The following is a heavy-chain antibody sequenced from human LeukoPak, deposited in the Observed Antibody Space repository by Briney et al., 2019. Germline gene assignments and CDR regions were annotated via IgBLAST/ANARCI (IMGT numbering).Heavy chain of an antibody. D-gene: IGHD3-3*01. J-gene: IGHJ3*02. V-gene: IGHV4-59*01. CDR2: IYYSGST. CDR1: GGSISSYY. CDR3: ARERYDFWSGYPDAFDI. Sequence: PSETLSLTCTVSGGSISSYYWSWIRQPPGKGLEWIGYIYYSGSTNYNPSLKSRVTISVDTSKNQFSLKLSSVTAADTAVYYCARERYDFWSGYPDAFDIWGQGTMVTVSS.